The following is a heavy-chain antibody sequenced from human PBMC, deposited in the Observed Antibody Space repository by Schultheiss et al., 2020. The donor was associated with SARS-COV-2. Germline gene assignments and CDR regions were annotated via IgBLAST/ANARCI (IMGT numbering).Heavy chain of an antibody. Sequence: SETLSLTCTVSGGSISSGDYYWSWIRQPPGKGLEWIGYIYYSGSTYYNPSLKSRVTISVDRSKNQFSLKLSSVTAADTAVYYCARMGDNWNDRGLGYWGQGTLVTVSS. J-gene: IGHJ4*02. CDR1: GGSISSGDYY. CDR2: IYYSGST. CDR3: ARMGDNWNDRGLGY. V-gene: IGHV4-30-4*01. D-gene: IGHD1-1*01.